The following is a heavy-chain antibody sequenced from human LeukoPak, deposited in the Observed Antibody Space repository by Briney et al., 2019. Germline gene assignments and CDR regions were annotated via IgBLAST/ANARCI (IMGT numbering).Heavy chain of an antibody. Sequence: GGSLRLSCAASGFTFSSYSMNWVRQAPGKGLEWVSSISSSSSYIYYADSVKGRFTISRDNAKNSLYLQMNSLRAEDTAVYYCARVVTTNYYYYGMDVWGQGTTVTVSS. D-gene: IGHD1-1*01. J-gene: IGHJ6*02. V-gene: IGHV3-21*01. CDR1: GFTFSSYS. CDR3: ARVVTTNYYYYGMDV. CDR2: ISSSSSYI.